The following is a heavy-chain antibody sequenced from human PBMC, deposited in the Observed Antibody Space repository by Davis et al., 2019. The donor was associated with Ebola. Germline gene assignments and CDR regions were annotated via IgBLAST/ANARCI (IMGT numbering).Heavy chain of an antibody. CDR1: GFTFSSYA. CDR3: ATVRGVCTSGVCSPYWFFDL. CDR2: GSGGST. D-gene: IGHD2-8*01. J-gene: IGHJ2*01. V-gene: IGHV3-23*01. Sequence: GESLKISCAASGFTFSSYAMSWVRQAPGKGLEWVSCGSGGSTYYADSVKGRFTISRDDSKNTLYLQMDSLRDEDTAVYYCATVRGVCTSGVCSPYWFFDLWGRGTLVTVSS.